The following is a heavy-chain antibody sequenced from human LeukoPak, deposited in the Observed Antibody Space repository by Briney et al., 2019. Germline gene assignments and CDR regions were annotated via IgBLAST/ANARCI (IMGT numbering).Heavy chain of an antibody. D-gene: IGHD2-2*01. CDR2: ISAYNGNT. J-gene: IGHJ5*02. CDR1: GYTFTSYG. V-gene: IGHV1-18*01. Sequence: ASVKVSCKASGYTFTSYGISWVRRAPGQGLEWMGWISAYNGNTNYAQKLQGRVTMTTDTSTSPAYMELRSLRSDDTAVYYCARVLAPRRIVVVPAAMGGWFDPWGQGTLVTVSS. CDR3: ARVLAPRRIVVVPAAMGGWFDP.